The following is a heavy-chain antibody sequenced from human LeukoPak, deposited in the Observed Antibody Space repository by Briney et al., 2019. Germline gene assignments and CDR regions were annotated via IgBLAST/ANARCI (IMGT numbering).Heavy chain of an antibody. J-gene: IGHJ4*02. Sequence: ASVKVSCKASGYTFTSYYMHWVRQAPGQGLEWMGRINPNSGGTNYAQKFQGRVTMTRDTSISTAYMELSRLRSDDTAVYYCARGTYYYDSSGYQNFDYWGQGTLVTVSS. V-gene: IGHV1-2*06. CDR1: GYTFTSYY. CDR3: ARGTYYYDSSGYQNFDY. CDR2: INPNSGGT. D-gene: IGHD3-22*01.